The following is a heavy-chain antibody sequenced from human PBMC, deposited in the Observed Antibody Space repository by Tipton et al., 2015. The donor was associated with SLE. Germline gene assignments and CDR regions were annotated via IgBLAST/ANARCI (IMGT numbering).Heavy chain of an antibody. J-gene: IGHJ4*02. CDR1: GGSFSGYY. D-gene: IGHD3-16*01. V-gene: IGHV4-34*01. Sequence: TLSLTYAVYGGSFSGYYWSWIRQPPGKGLEWIGEINHSGSTNYNPSLKSRVTISVDTSKNQFSLKLSSVTAADTAVYYCARGLSPPSLDYWGQGTLVAVSS. CDR3: ARGLSPPSLDY. CDR2: INHSGST.